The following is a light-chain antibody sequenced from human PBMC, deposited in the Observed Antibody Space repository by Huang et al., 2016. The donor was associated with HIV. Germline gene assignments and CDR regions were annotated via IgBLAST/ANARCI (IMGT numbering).Light chain of an antibody. V-gene: IGKV1-5*03. CDR3: QQYKSYYT. CDR1: QSISHW. Sequence: DIQLNQSPSTLSASVGDRITITCRASQSISHWLAWYQQKPGKAPKLLIYEAFTLESGVPSRFSGSGSGTEFTLTISSLQPDDFATYYCQQYKSYYTFGQGTKLEIK. CDR2: EAF. J-gene: IGKJ2*01.